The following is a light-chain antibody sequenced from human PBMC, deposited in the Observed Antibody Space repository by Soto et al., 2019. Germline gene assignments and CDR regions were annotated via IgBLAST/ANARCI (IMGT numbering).Light chain of an antibody. J-gene: IGKJ2*01. CDR3: TQDGSSTAFT. V-gene: IGKV3-20*01. CDR1: QSVSSSSY. CDR2: GAS. Sequence: EIVLTQSPGTLSLSPGERATLSCRASQSVSSSSYLAWYQQKPGQAPRLLIYGASSRATGIPDRCSGSGSVTDFTLPISKLEREDFVVKDCTQDGSSTAFTFGQGTRLDIK.